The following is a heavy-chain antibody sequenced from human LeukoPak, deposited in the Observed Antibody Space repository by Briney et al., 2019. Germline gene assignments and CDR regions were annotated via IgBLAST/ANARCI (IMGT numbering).Heavy chain of an antibody. CDR1: GFTFSSYA. CDR3: ARGGSTVVNLGDY. CDR2: ISSSSSTI. D-gene: IGHD4-23*01. V-gene: IGHV3-48*04. Sequence: GGSLRLSCAASGFTFSSYAMSWVRQAPGKGLEWVSFISSSSSTIYYADSVKGRFTISRDNAKNSLYLQMNSLRAEDTAVYYCARGGSTVVNLGDYWGQGTLVTVSS. J-gene: IGHJ4*02.